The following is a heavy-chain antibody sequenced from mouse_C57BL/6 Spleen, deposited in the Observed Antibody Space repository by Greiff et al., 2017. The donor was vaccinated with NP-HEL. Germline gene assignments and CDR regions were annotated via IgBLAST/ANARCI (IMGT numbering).Heavy chain of an antibody. CDR1: GYAFTNYL. CDR3: ARRYGSSPWYFDV. CDR2: INPGSGGT. V-gene: IGHV1-54*01. D-gene: IGHD1-1*01. J-gene: IGHJ1*03. Sequence: VHLVESGAELVRPGTSVKVSCKASGYAFTNYLIEWVKQRPGQGLEWIGVINPGSGGTNYNEKFKGKATLTADKSSSTAYMQLSSLTSEDSAVYFCARRYGSSPWYFDVWGTGTTVTVSS.